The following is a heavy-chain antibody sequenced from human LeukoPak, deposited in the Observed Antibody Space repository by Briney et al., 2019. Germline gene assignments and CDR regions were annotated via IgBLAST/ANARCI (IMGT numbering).Heavy chain of an antibody. J-gene: IGHJ6*03. D-gene: IGHD5-18*01. Sequence: SETLSLTCTVSGGSISSYYWSWIRQPPGKGLEWIGYIYYSGSTNYNSSLKSRVTISVDTSKNQFSLKLSSVTAADTAVYYCARNEIQLWLGELYYYMDVWGKGTTVTVSS. V-gene: IGHV4-59*01. CDR3: ARNEIQLWLGELYYYMDV. CDR2: IYYSGST. CDR1: GGSISSYY.